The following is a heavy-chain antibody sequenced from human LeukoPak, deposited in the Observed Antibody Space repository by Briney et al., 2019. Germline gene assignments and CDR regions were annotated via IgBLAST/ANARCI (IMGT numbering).Heavy chain of an antibody. V-gene: IGHV4-61*02. CDR3: ARGVGYYGSGSYYTGYYYYYMDV. CDR2: VSSSGRT. J-gene: IGHJ6*03. CDR1: GDSISSGSFC. D-gene: IGHD3-10*01. Sequence: SQTMSLTCTVSGDSISSGSFCWSWIRQAAGKGLEWIGRVSSSGRTTYNPSLKSRLTISITTSKNQFSLKLSSVTAADTAVYYCARGVGYYGSGSYYTGYYYYYMDVWGKGTTVTVSS.